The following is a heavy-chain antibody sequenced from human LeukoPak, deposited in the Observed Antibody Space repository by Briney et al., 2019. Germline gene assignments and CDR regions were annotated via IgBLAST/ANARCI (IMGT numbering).Heavy chain of an antibody. Sequence: GGSLRLSCAASGFTVTTLYMTWVRQAPGKGLEWVSIIYSGGYTDYADSVKCRFTISRDNSKNTLDLQMNSLRAEDTAVYYCARRLEYSGSKGVFDYWGQGTLVTVSS. CDR2: IYSGGYT. CDR1: GFTVTTLY. CDR3: ARRLEYSGSKGVFDY. V-gene: IGHV3-66*01. D-gene: IGHD1-26*01. J-gene: IGHJ4*02.